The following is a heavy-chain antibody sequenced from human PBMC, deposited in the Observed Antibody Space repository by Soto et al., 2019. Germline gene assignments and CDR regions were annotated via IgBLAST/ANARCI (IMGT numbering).Heavy chain of an antibody. J-gene: IGHJ4*02. V-gene: IGHV3-7*03. CDR2: IKQDGSEK. Sequence: EVQLVESGGGLVQPGGSLRVSCAASGFTFSTYWMTWVRQAPGKGLEWVANIKQDGSEKFYVGSVRGRFTISRDNAKNSRYLQMNSLRADDTAVYYCARRSSGRLTTAWAPLDWWGQGTLGTVSS. D-gene: IGHD2-21*01. CDR1: GFTFSTYW. CDR3: ARRSSGRLTTAWAPLDW.